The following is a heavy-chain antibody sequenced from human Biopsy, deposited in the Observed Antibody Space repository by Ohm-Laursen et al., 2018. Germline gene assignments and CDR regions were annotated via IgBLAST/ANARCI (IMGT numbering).Heavy chain of an antibody. CDR3: GNEVHGRDY. V-gene: IGHV4-34*08. CDR1: GKTFSDYQ. Sequence: SDTLSLTCAVFGKTFSDYQWSWIRQPPGKGLEWIGQINQAGTTNYNPSLESRVSISADPSKYEFSLRLTSVTAADTAVYLCGNEVHGRDYWGLGAQVTVSS. D-gene: IGHD2-15*01. CDR2: INQAGTT. J-gene: IGHJ4*02.